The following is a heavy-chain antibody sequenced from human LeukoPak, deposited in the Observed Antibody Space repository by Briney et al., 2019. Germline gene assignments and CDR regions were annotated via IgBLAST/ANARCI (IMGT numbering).Heavy chain of an antibody. D-gene: IGHD3-22*01. V-gene: IGHV3-48*03. CDR1: GCTFSSYD. CDR3: ARQRRDSGYHWAIVY. Sequence: GGSLRLSCAASGCTFSSYDMHWVRQAAGKGLEGVSYISSSGSSIYYVDSVKGRLTISRDNAKSSLFLQLNSLRAEDKAISYCARQRRDSGYHWAIVYWGQGTLVTVSS. CDR2: ISSSGSSI. J-gene: IGHJ4*02.